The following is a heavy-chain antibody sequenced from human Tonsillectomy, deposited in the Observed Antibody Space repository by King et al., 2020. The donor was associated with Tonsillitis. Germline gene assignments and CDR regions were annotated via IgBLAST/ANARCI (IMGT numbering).Heavy chain of an antibody. D-gene: IGHD1-7*01. Sequence: QLVQSGAEVKKPGSSVKVSCKTSGGTFSNYAITWVRQTPGQGLEWMGGIIPMFGTANYAQKFQGRVTITADESTGTAYMELSSLRSEETAVDYCARSLTSRELRYYYYYYMDVWGKGTTVTVSS. CDR3: ARSLTSRELRYYYYYYMDV. J-gene: IGHJ6*03. CDR2: IIPMFGTA. V-gene: IGHV1-69*01. CDR1: GGTFSNYA.